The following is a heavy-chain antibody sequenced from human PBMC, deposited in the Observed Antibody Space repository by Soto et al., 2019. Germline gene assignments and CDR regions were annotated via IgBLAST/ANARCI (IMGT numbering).Heavy chain of an antibody. D-gene: IGHD3-10*01. V-gene: IGHV1-69*01. J-gene: IGHJ4*02. CDR3: ARDRDYYGSGNYYNRVDF. CDR1: VGSFNTYA. CDR2: IIPIVGTP. Sequence: QVQLVQSVPEVKEPGSSVKITCKVSVGSFNTYAISWLRQAPGQGLEWLGGIIPIVGTPNYAQRFQGRVTMTSDESSSTAYMELSRLRSDYTAVDYCARDRDYYGSGNYYNRVDFWGQGTLVSVSS.